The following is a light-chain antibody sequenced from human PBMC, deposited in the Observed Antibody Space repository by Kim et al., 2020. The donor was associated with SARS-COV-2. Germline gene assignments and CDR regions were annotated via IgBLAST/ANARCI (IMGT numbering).Light chain of an antibody. CDR2: EVN. Sequence: SITLSCTGTSSAIGAYKYVAWYQQHPDKAPKLMFYEVNRRPSGVPDRLSGSKSGNTASLTVSGLQAEDEADYYCTSYAGSNNLDVFGTGTKVTVL. V-gene: IGLV2-8*01. CDR3: TSYAGSNNLDV. CDR1: SSAIGAYKY. J-gene: IGLJ1*01.